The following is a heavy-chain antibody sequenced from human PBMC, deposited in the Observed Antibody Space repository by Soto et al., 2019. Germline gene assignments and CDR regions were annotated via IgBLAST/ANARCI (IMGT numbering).Heavy chain of an antibody. V-gene: IGHV1-8*01. CDR2: MNPNSGNT. D-gene: IGHD3-10*01. CDR3: ARNYYGSDLGAFDI. Sequence: GASVKVSCKASGYTFTSYDINWVRQATGQGLEWMGWMNPNSGNTGYAQKFQGRVTITRDTSASTAYMELSSLRSEDTAVYYCARNYYGSDLGAFDIWGQGTMVTVSS. CDR1: GYTFTSYD. J-gene: IGHJ3*02.